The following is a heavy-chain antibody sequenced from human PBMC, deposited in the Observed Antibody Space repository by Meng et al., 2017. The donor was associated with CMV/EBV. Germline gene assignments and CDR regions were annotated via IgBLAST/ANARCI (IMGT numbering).Heavy chain of an antibody. J-gene: IGHJ4*02. D-gene: IGHD6-13*01. Sequence: GGSLRLSCAASGFTFSSYSMNWVRQAPGKGLEWVSSISSSSSYIYYADSVKGRFTISRDNAKNSVYLQMNSLRAEDTAVYYCARDGRQQLDFDYWGQGTLVTVSS. CDR2: ISSSSSYI. V-gene: IGHV3-21*01. CDR1: GFTFSSYS. CDR3: ARDGRQQLDFDY.